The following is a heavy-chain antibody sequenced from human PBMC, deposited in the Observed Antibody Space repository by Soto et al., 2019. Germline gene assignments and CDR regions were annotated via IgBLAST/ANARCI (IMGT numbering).Heavy chain of an antibody. CDR3: ARANFEYCSGGSCYGAFDI. CDR2: ISAYNGNT. CDR1: GYTFTSYG. J-gene: IGHJ3*02. D-gene: IGHD2-15*01. V-gene: IGHV1-18*01. Sequence: ASVKVSCKASGYTFTSYGISWVRQAPGQGLEWMGWISAYNGNTNYAQKLQGRVTMTTDTSTSTAYMELSSLRSEDTAVYYCARANFEYCSGGSCYGAFDIWGQGTMVTVSS.